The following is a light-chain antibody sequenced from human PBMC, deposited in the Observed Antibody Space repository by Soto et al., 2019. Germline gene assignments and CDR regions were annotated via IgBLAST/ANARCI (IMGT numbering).Light chain of an antibody. CDR1: QSVSSSY. Sequence: EIVLTQPPGTLSLSPGERATLSCRASQSVSSSYLAWYQQKPGQAPRLLIYGASSRATGIPDRFSGSGSGTDFTLTISRLEPEDFAVYYCQQYGSSPLLTFGGGTKVDI. V-gene: IGKV3-20*01. CDR3: QQYGSSPLLT. J-gene: IGKJ4*01. CDR2: GAS.